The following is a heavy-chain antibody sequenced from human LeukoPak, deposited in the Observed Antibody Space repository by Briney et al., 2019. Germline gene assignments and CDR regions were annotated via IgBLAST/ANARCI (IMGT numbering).Heavy chain of an antibody. Sequence: GGSLRLSCAASGFTVSSNYMSWVRQAPGKGLEWVSAISGSGGSTYYADSVKGRFTISRDNSKNTLYLQMNSLRAEDTAVYYCAKGLRPAGYYGMDVWGQGTTVTVSS. CDR3: AKGLRPAGYYGMDV. CDR1: GFTVSSNY. CDR2: ISGSGGST. V-gene: IGHV3-23*01. D-gene: IGHD4-17*01. J-gene: IGHJ6*02.